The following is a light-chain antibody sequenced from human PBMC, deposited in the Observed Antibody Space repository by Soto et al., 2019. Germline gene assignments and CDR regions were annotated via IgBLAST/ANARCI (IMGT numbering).Light chain of an antibody. CDR1: SSDVCGYNY. Sequence: QSALTQPASVSGSPGQSITISCTGTSSDVCGYNYVSWYQHHPGKAPKLIIYEVTNRPSGVSNRFSGSKSGNTASLTISGLQAEDESDYYCISYTSGTSPYVFGTGTKVTVL. J-gene: IGLJ1*01. V-gene: IGLV2-14*01. CDR3: ISYTSGTSPYV. CDR2: EVT.